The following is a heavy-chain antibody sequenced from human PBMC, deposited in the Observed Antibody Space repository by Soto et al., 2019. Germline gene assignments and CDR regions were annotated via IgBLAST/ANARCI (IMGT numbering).Heavy chain of an antibody. CDR1: GGSISSNY. CDR2: IYYSGST. Sequence: SETLSLTSTVSGGSISSNYWSWIRQPPGKGLEWIGYIYYSGSTNYNPSLKSRVTISVDTSKNQFSLKLSSVTAADTAVYYCARSDGRYWGQGTLVTVSS. V-gene: IGHV4-59*01. J-gene: IGHJ4*02. CDR3: ARSDGRY.